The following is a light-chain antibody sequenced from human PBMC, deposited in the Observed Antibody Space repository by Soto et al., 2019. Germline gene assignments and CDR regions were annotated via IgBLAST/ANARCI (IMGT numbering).Light chain of an antibody. J-gene: IGKJ5*01. Sequence: DIQMTQSPSSLSASVGDRFAITCRASQSISSYLNWYQQKPGKAPKLLIYAASSLQSGVPSRFSATVSGTEFSLTITSLQPEDFATYYCQQLFDSPITFGQGTRLET. CDR3: QQLFDSPIT. CDR1: QSISSY. CDR2: AAS. V-gene: IGKV1-39*01.